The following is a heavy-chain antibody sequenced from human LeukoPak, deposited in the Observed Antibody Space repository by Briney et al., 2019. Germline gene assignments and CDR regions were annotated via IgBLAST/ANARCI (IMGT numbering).Heavy chain of an antibody. Sequence: QPGESLRLSCAASGFTFSSYWMRWVRQAPGKGLEGVANIKNDGSEEYYVDSVKGRFTISRDNAKNSLFLQMNSLTVEDTAVYYCARAIRGSAVDTGDRWGQGTLVTVSS. V-gene: IGHV3-7*01. CDR3: ARAIRGSAVDTGDR. J-gene: IGHJ4*02. D-gene: IGHD3-10*01. CDR1: GFTFSSYW. CDR2: IKNDGSEE.